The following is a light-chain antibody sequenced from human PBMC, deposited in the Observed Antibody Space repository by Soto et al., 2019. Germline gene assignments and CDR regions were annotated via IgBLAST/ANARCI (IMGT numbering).Light chain of an antibody. Sequence: DIQMTQSPSSLSASVGDRVTITCRASQGIGSDLGWYQQQPGKAPKRLIYAASSLQSGVPSRFSGSGSGTEFTLTISSLQPEDFATYYCLQHNSYPLTFGGGTKVEIK. CDR2: AAS. CDR1: QGIGSD. V-gene: IGKV1-17*01. CDR3: LQHNSYPLT. J-gene: IGKJ4*01.